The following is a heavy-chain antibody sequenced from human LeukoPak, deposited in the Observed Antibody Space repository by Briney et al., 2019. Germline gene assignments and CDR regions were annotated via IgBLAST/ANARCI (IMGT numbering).Heavy chain of an antibody. D-gene: IGHD5-12*01. CDR2: ISWNSGSI. CDR3: AKVHSGYDYLAGLDY. J-gene: IGHJ4*02. V-gene: IGHV3-9*01. Sequence: PGRSLRLSCAASGFTFDDYTMHWVRQAPGEGLEWVSGISWNSGSIGYADSVKGRFTISRDNAKNSLYLQMNSLRAEDTALYYCAKVHSGYDYLAGLDYWGQGTLVTVSS. CDR1: GFTFDDYT.